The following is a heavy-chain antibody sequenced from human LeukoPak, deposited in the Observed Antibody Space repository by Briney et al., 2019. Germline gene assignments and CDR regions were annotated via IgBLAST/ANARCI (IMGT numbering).Heavy chain of an antibody. D-gene: IGHD6-19*01. J-gene: IGHJ4*02. CDR2: ISDSGDRT. Sequence: GGSLRPSCAASGFAFSRQDMGWVRQAPGKGLEWVSAISDSGDRTYYVDSVKGRFTISRDNSKNTLYLQMNSLRADDTAVYYCAKDARRSSGWYFFDHWGQGILVTVSS. CDR3: AKDARRSSGWYFFDH. CDR1: GFAFSRQD. V-gene: IGHV3-23*01.